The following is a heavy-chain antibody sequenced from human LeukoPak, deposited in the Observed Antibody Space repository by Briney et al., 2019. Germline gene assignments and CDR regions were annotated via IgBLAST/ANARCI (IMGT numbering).Heavy chain of an antibody. J-gene: IGHJ3*02. V-gene: IGHV7-4-1*02. CDR2: INTNTGNP. CDR1: GYTFTTYA. CDR3: ARDMGSLKIQTPPDAFDI. Sequence: GASVKISCKASGYTFTTYAMNWVRRAPGQGLEWMGWINTNTGNPTYAQGFTGRFVFSLDTSVSTGYLQISSLKAEDTAVYYCARDMGSLKIQTPPDAFDIWGQGTMVTVSS. D-gene: IGHD5-18*01.